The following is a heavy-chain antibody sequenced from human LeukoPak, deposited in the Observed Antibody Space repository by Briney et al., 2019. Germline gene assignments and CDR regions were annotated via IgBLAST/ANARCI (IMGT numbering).Heavy chain of an antibody. CDR2: INPNSGGT. Sequence: ASVKASCKASGYTFSGYYMHWVRQAPGQGLEWMGWINPNSGGTKYAQKFQGRVTMTRDTSISTAYMELSRLRSDDTAVYYCARGYSDYWGQGTPVTVSS. CDR3: ARGYSDY. J-gene: IGHJ4*02. D-gene: IGHD2-15*01. CDR1: GYTFSGYY. V-gene: IGHV1-2*02.